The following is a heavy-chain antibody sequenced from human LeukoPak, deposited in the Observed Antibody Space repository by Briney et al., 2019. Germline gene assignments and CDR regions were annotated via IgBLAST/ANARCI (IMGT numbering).Heavy chain of an antibody. Sequence: GGSLRLSCAASGFTFSSYAMSWVRQAPGKGLEFVSAISSNGGSTYYANSVKGRFTISRDNSKNTLYLQMGSLRAEDMSVYYCLRWSDYWGQGTLVTVSS. J-gene: IGHJ4*02. D-gene: IGHD4-17*01. CDR1: GFTFSSYA. CDR2: ISSNGGST. CDR3: LRWSDY. V-gene: IGHV3-64*01.